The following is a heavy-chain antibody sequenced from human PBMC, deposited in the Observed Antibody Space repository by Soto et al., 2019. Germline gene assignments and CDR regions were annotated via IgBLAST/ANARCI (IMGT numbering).Heavy chain of an antibody. J-gene: IGHJ5*02. CDR2: IYYSGNP. V-gene: IGHV4-31*03. CDR1: GGSISSNDFY. D-gene: IGHD6-25*01. Sequence: QVQLQESGPGLGKPAQTLYLTCIVSGGSISSNDFYWRWIRHHPGQGLEWIGYIYYSGNPYYNPAIKSRITILVDTSKNLFALKVSSVTAADSSVYYCARLSGRWQSRFDPWGQGTLVTVSS. CDR3: ARLSGRWQSRFDP.